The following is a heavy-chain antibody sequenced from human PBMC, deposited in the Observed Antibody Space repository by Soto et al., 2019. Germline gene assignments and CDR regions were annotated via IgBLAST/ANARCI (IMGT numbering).Heavy chain of an antibody. CDR2: INPNSGGT. CDR3: ARGARLAGYCSGGSCYGVDY. J-gene: IGHJ4*02. D-gene: IGHD2-15*01. V-gene: IGHV1-2*04. CDR1: GYTFTGYY. Sequence: ASVKVSCKGSGYTFTGYYMHWVRQAPGQGLEWMGWINPNSGGTNYAQKFQGWVTMTRDTSISTAYMELSRLRSDDTAVYYCARGARLAGYCSGGSCYGVDYWGQGTLVTVSS.